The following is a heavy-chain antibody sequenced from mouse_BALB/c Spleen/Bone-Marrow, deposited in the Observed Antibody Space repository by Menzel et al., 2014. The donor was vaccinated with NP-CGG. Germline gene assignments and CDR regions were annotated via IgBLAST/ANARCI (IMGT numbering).Heavy chain of an antibody. D-gene: IGHD2-1*01. CDR1: GYAFSSYW. CDR2: IYPGDGDT. J-gene: IGHJ2*01. V-gene: IGHV1-80*01. Sequence: VQLQQSGAELVRPGSSVKISCKASGYAFSSYWMNWVKQRPGQGLGWIGQIYPGDGDTNYSGKFKGKATLTADESSSTAYMRLSSLTSEDSAVYFCAFGNYDFDYWGQGTTLTVSS. CDR3: AFGNYDFDY.